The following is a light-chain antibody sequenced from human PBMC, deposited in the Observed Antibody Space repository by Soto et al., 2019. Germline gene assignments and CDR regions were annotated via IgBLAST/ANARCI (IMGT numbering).Light chain of an antibody. CDR1: SSDVGGYKY. CDR3: CSYTSSSTYV. J-gene: IGLJ1*01. Sequence: QSVLTQPASVSGSPGQSITISCTGTSSDVGGYKYVSWYQQEPGKAPKVMIYDVSNRPSGISNRFSGSKSGNTASLTISGLQAEDEADYYCCSYTSSSTYVFGTGTKLTVL. V-gene: IGLV2-14*01. CDR2: DVS.